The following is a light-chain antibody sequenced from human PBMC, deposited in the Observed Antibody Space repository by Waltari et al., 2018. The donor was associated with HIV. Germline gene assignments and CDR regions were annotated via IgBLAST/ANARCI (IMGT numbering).Light chain of an antibody. V-gene: IGLV2-14*03. CDR1: SGDIGGYNY. J-gene: IGLJ3*02. Sequence: QSALTQPASVSGSPGQSITITCTVTSGDIGGYNYVSWYQQHPDKAPKVLIYDVSSQPSGVSTRFYGSKSGNTASLTISGLQAEDEAEYYCSSYASGSSIWVFGGGTKLTVL. CDR2: DVS. CDR3: SSYASGSSIWV.